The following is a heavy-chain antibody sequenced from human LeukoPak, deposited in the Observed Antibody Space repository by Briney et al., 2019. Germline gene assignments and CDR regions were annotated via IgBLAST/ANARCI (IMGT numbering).Heavy chain of an antibody. J-gene: IGHJ6*02. Sequence: PGGSLRLSCAASGFTFSFSTYGMHWVRQAPGKGLEWVDIIWCERSDKYYADSVKGRFTISRDNSKNTLYLQMNSLRAEDTAVYYCARVSCTGGSCKPYSYYDMDVWGQGTTVTVSS. V-gene: IGHV3-33*01. CDR3: ARVSCTGGSCKPYSYYDMDV. CDR1: GFTFSFSTYG. CDR2: IWCERSDK. D-gene: IGHD2-15*01.